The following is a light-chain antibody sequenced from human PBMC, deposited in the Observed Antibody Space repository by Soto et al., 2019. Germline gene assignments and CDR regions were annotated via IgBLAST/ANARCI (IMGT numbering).Light chain of an antibody. CDR3: CSYTSSRTYV. Sequence: QSALTQPASVSGSPGQSITISCTGTRTDVGGYNYVSWYQQHPGKAPKVMIYEVSNRPSGVSNRFSGSKSGNTASLTISGLQAEDEAEYYCCSYTSSRTYVFGTGTQLTVL. CDR2: EVS. V-gene: IGLV2-14*01. CDR1: RTDVGGYNY. J-gene: IGLJ1*01.